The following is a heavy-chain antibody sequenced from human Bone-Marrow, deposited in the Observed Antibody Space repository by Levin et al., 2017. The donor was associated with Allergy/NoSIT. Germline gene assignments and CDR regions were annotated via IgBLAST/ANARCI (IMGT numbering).Heavy chain of an antibody. CDR3: ARGAAFFDY. V-gene: IGHV4-59*01. CDR2: IYYSGST. D-gene: IGHD6-25*01. J-gene: IGHJ4*02. CDR1: GGSISSYY. Sequence: SETLSLTCTVSGGSISSYYWSWIRQPPGKGLEWIGYIYYSGSTNYNPSLKSRVTISVDTSKNQFSLKLSSVTAADTAVYYCARGAAFFDYWGQGTLVTVSS.